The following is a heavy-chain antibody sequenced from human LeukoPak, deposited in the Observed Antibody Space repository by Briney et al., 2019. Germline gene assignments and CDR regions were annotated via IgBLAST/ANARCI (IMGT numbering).Heavy chain of an antibody. CDR1: GGSISSGGYY. CDR2: IYHSGST. Sequence: SETLSLTCTVSGGSISSGGYYWSWIRQPPGKGLEWIGYIYHSGSTYYNPSLKSRVTISVDTSKNQFSLKLSSVTAADTAVYYCARARITMVRGVYYYYGMDVWGQGTTVTVSS. CDR3: ARARITMVRGVYYYYGMDV. J-gene: IGHJ6*02. D-gene: IGHD3-10*01. V-gene: IGHV4-30-2*01.